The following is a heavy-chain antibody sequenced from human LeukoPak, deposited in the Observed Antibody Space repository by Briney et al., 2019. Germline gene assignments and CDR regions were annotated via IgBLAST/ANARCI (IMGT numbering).Heavy chain of an antibody. CDR2: INHGGST. D-gene: IGHD6-19*01. CDR1: GGSFSGYY. CDR3: ARSIAVAGTGGYYFDY. Sequence: SETLSLTCAVYGGSFSGYYWSWIRQPPGKGLEWIGEINHGGSTNYNPSLKSRVTISVDTSTNQFSLKLSSVTAADTAVYYCARSIAVAGTGGYYFDYWGQGTLVTVSS. J-gene: IGHJ4*02. V-gene: IGHV4-34*01.